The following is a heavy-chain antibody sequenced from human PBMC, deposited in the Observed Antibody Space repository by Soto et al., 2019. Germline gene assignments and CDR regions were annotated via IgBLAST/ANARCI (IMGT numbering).Heavy chain of an antibody. CDR2: IYYSGST. CDR3: ARLSSSWPYYYYGMDV. D-gene: IGHD6-13*01. CDR1: GGSISSSSYY. J-gene: IGHJ6*02. Sequence: SETLSLTCTVSGGSISSSSYYWGWIRQPPGKGLEWIGYIYYSGSTYYNPSLKSRVTISVDTSKNQFSLKLSSVTAADTAVYYCARLSSSWPYYYYGMDVWGQGTTVTVSS. V-gene: IGHV4-39*01.